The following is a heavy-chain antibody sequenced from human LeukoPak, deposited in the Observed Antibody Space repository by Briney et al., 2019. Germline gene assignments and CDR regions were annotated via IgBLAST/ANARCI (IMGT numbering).Heavy chain of an antibody. CDR2: ISYLSSHV. J-gene: IGHJ4*02. Sequence: PGGSLRLSCSASGFTFSDYDMNWVRQAPGKGLEWVSSISYLSSHVYYGDSVKGRFTISRDNAKNSLYLQMNSLRAEDTAVYYCAREVPDYWGQGTLVTVSS. CDR3: AREVPDY. CDR1: GFTFSDYD. V-gene: IGHV3-21*04.